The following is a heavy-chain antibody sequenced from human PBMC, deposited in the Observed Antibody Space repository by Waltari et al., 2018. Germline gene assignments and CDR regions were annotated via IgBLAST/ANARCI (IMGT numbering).Heavy chain of an antibody. V-gene: IGHV4-39*01. CDR2: IYSSGDS. D-gene: IGHD5-18*01. CDR1: GGSISSSSSY. CDR3: ARRDTVMARVDY. J-gene: IGHJ4*02. Sequence: QLQLQESGPGLVTPSETLSLTCTVSGGSISSSSSYWGWIRQPPGNGLEWSGSIYSSGDSYYHPPRGSRVTISEDTSKNQSSLKLKSVTAADTAVYYCARRDTVMARVDYWGQGTLVTVAS.